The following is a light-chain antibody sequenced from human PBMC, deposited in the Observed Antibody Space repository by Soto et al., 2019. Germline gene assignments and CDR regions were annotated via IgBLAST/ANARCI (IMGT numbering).Light chain of an antibody. CDR1: QSLLHSNGYNY. Sequence: DIVMTQSPLSLPVTPGEPASISCRSSQSLLHSNGYNYLDWYLQKPGQSPQLLIYLGSNRASGVXDXCSGSGSGTDFTLKISRVEAEDVGVYYCMQALQTPPTFGQGTKVEIK. J-gene: IGKJ1*01. V-gene: IGKV2-28*01. CDR2: LGS. CDR3: MQALQTPPT.